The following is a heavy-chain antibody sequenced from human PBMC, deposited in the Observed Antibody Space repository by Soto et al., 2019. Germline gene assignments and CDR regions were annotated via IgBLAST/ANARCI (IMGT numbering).Heavy chain of an antibody. D-gene: IGHD2-15*01. V-gene: IGHV3-30-3*01. CDR2: ISYDGSNK. CDR1: GFTFSSYA. J-gene: IGHJ5*02. CDR3: ESSPDIVVGVAATQNWFDP. Sequence: GASLRLSCAASGFTFSSYAMHWVLQAPGKGLEWVAVISYDGSNKYYADSVKGRLTISRDNSKNTLYLQMNSLRAEDTAVYYCESSPDIVVGVAATQNWFDPWAQGTLVTVSS.